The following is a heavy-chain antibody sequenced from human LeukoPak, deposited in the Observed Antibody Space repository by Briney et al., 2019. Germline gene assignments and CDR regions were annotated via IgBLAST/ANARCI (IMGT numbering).Heavy chain of an antibody. CDR1: GGSFSGYY. Sequence: PSETLSLTCAVYGGSFSGYYWSWIRQPPGNGLEWVGEINHSGSTNYNPSLKSRVTISVDTSKNQFSLKLSSVTAADTAVYYCARGAVTNPYFDYWGQGTLVTVSS. CDR3: ARGAVTNPYFDY. CDR2: INHSGST. V-gene: IGHV4-34*01. D-gene: IGHD5-18*01. J-gene: IGHJ4*02.